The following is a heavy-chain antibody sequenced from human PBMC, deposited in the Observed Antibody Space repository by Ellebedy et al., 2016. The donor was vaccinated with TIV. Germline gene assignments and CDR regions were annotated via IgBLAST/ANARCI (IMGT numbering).Heavy chain of an antibody. J-gene: IGHJ6*02. CDR2: IDGSASST. CDR3: AKLGSGIAAAGTPYYYYGMDV. D-gene: IGHD6-13*01. Sequence: GGSLRLSCAASAFTFSSYAMSWVRQAPGKGLEWVSTIDGSASSTYYADSVKGRFTISRDNSKNTLYLRLSSLRVEDTAVYYCAKLGSGIAAAGTPYYYYGMDVWGQGTTVTVSS. CDR1: AFTFSSYA. V-gene: IGHV3-23*01.